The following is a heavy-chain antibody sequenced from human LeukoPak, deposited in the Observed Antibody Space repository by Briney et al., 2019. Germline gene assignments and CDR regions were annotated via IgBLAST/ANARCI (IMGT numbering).Heavy chain of an antibody. CDR1: GFTFSSYG. D-gene: IGHD6-19*01. Sequence: GGSLRLSCAASGFTFSSYGMHWVRQAPGKGLEWVAVISYDGSNKYYADSVKGRFTISRDNSKNTLYPQMNSLRAEDTAVYYCAKDRSPYSSGWYKDAFDIWGQGTMVTVSS. V-gene: IGHV3-30*18. CDR3: AKDRSPYSSGWYKDAFDI. J-gene: IGHJ3*02. CDR2: ISYDGSNK.